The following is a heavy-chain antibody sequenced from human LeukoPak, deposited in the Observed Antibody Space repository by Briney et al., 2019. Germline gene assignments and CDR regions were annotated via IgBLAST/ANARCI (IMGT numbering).Heavy chain of an antibody. V-gene: IGHV4-4*07. CDR2: IYTSGST. Sequence: SETLSLTCSVSGGSISSYYGSWIRQPAGKGLEWIGRIYTSGSTNYNPSLKSRVTMSVDTSKNQFSLKLSSVTAADTAVYYCARDHIPYCSGGSCYSQTNWYFDLWGRSTLATVSS. D-gene: IGHD2-15*01. J-gene: IGHJ2*01. CDR1: GGSISSYY. CDR3: ARDHIPYCSGGSCYSQTNWYFDL.